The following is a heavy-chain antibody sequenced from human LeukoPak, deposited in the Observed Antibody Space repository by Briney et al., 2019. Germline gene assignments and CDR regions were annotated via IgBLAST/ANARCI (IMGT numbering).Heavy chain of an antibody. Sequence: GASVKVSCKASGYTFTGYYMHWVRQAPGQGLEWMGWINPNSGGTNYAQKFQGRVTMTRDTSISTAYMELSRLRSDDTAVYYCAREGGHKTPYYFDYWGQGTLVAVSS. CDR2: INPNSGGT. J-gene: IGHJ4*02. D-gene: IGHD2-15*01. CDR3: AREGGHKTPYYFDY. V-gene: IGHV1-2*02. CDR1: GYTFTGYY.